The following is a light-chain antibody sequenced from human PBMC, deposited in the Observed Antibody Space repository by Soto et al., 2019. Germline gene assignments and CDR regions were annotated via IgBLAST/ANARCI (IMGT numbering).Light chain of an antibody. V-gene: IGLV2-14*01. CDR1: SSDIGGYNY. CDR2: EVN. CDR3: SSYTSNTVL. Sequence: QSALTQPASLSGSPGQSITISCTGTSSDIGGYNYVSWYQQYPGKAPKLLIYEVNIRPSGVSNRFSGSKSGNTASLTISGLQAEDEADYYCSSYTSNTVLFGGGTKVTVL. J-gene: IGLJ2*01.